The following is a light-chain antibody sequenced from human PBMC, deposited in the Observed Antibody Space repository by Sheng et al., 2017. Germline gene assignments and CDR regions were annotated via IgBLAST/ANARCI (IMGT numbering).Light chain of an antibody. CDR1: QTVNSN. CDR3: QQRSNWPPIT. V-gene: IGKV3-11*01. Sequence: ETVMTQSPATLSVSPGERATLSCRASQTVNSNLAWYQQKPGQAPRLLIYGASNRATGITARFSGSGSGTDFTLTITSLEPEDFAVYYCQQRSNWPPITFGQGTRLEIK. CDR2: GAS. J-gene: IGKJ5*01.